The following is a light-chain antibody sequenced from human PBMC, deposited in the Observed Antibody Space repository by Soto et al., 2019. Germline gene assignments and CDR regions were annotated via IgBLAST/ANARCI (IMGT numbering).Light chain of an antibody. CDR2: GNS. Sequence: QSVLTQPPSVSGAPGQRVTISCTESSSNIGAGHDVHWYQQLPGTAPKLLIYGNSNRPSGVPDRFSGSKSGTSASRAITGLQAEDEADYYCQSYDSSLSGWVFGGGTKLTVL. CDR3: QSYDSSLSGWV. CDR1: SSNIGAGHD. J-gene: IGLJ3*02. V-gene: IGLV1-40*01.